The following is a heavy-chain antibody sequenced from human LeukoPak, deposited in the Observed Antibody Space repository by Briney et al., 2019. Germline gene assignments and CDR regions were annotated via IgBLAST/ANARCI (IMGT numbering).Heavy chain of an antibody. J-gene: IGHJ4*02. CDR3: ARGPSYGSRSDYLDY. V-gene: IGHV1-2*02. Sequence: ASVKVSCKASGYTFTGYYMHWVRQAPGQGLEWMGWINPSSGGTNYAQKFQGRVTMTRDTSISTAYMELSRLRSDDTAVYYCARGPSYGSRSDYLDYWGQGALVTVSS. D-gene: IGHD3-10*01. CDR1: GYTFTGYY. CDR2: INPSSGGT.